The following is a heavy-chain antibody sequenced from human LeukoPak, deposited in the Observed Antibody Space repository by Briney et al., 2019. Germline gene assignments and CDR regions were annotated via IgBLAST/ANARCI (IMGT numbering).Heavy chain of an antibody. Sequence: SETLSLTCTVSGGSISSYYWSRIRQPAGKGLEWIGRIYTSVSTNYNPSLTSRVTMSVDTSKNQFSLKLSSVTAADTAVYYCARDRVDCSSTSCYYHFDYWGQGTLVTVSS. J-gene: IGHJ4*02. CDR2: IYTSVST. D-gene: IGHD2-2*01. CDR1: GGSISSYY. V-gene: IGHV4-4*07. CDR3: ARDRVDCSSTSCYYHFDY.